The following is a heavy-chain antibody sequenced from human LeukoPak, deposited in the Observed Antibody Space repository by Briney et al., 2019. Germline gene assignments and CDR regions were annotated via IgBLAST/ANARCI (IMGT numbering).Heavy chain of an antibody. CDR2: IYYSGTT. CDR1: GGSISSNSYY. V-gene: IGHV4-39*07. Sequence: SETLSLTCTVSGGSISSNSYYWGWIRQPPGKGLEWIGKIYYSGTTYYNPSLKSRVTISVDTSKNQFSLKLSSVTAADTAVYYCARLSQFGVLRFSYYMDVWGKGTTVTVSS. D-gene: IGHD3-3*01. J-gene: IGHJ6*03. CDR3: ARLSQFGVLRFSYYMDV.